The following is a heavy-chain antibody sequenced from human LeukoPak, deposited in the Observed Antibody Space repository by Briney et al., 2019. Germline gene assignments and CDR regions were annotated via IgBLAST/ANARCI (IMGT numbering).Heavy chain of an antibody. J-gene: IGHJ3*02. CDR1: GGSISTYY. V-gene: IGHV4-59*01. CDR3: ARERRDGYKDNGFDI. D-gene: IGHD5-24*01. Sequence: SETLSLTCAVSGGSISTYYWSWIRQPPGKGLEWIGYIHYSGTTRYNPSLKSRVTISVDTSKNQFSLNLSSVTAADTAVCYCARERRDGYKDNGFDIWGKGTMVTVSS. CDR2: IHYSGTT.